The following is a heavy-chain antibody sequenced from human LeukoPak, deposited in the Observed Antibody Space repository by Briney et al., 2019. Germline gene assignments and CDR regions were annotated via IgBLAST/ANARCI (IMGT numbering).Heavy chain of an antibody. CDR2: INHSGST. CDR1: GGSFSGYY. J-gene: IGHJ4*02. Sequence: PSETLSLTCAVYGGSFSGYYWSWIRQPPGKGLEWIGEINHSGSTNYNPSLKSRVTISVDTSKNQFSLKLSSVTAADTAVYYCARYSSSFPEYYFDYWGQGTLVTVSS. D-gene: IGHD6-13*01. CDR3: ARYSSSFPEYYFDY. V-gene: IGHV4-34*01.